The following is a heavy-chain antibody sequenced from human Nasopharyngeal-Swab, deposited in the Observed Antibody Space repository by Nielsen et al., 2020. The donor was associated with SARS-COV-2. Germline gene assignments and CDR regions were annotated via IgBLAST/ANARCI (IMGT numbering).Heavy chain of an antibody. J-gene: IGHJ6*02. V-gene: IGHV3-74*01. CDR2: ISGDGSNT. Sequence: GESLKISCAASGFTLSSYWMHWVRQAPGKGLVWVSRISGDGSNTFYADSVKGRFTISRDNAKNTVNLQMNSLRAEDTTIYYCAKDRDSGDDSDDYYHYYGMDVWGQGTTVTVSS. D-gene: IGHD5-12*01. CDR3: AKDRDSGDDSDDYYHYYGMDV. CDR1: GFTLSSYW.